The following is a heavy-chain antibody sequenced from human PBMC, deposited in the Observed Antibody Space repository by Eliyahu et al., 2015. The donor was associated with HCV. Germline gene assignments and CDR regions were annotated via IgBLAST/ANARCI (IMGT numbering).Heavy chain of an antibody. CDR1: GYDFTGYW. J-gene: IGHJ4*03. Sequence: EVQLVQSGAEVKKPGESLKISCMGSGYDFTGYWXGWVRQMPGKGLDWVAIIYRDDSDTRYNPSSQGQVTISADKSLSTAYLQWSSLKASDTAMYYCVRLRDGYFDYWGQGTLVTVSS. CDR3: VRLRDGYFDY. CDR2: IYRDDSDT. D-gene: IGHD5-24*01. V-gene: IGHV5-51*01.